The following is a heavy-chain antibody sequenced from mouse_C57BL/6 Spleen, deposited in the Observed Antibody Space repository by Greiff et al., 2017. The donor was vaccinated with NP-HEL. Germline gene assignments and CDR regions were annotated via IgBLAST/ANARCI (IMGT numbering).Heavy chain of an antibody. J-gene: IGHJ3*01. D-gene: IGHD3-2*02. CDR2: IYPGSGST. CDR1: GYTFTSYW. CDR3: AIDSSGSWFAY. Sequence: QVQLQQPGAELVKPGASVKMSCKASGYTFTSYWITWVKQRPGQGLEWIGDIYPGSGSTNYNEKFKSKATLTVDTSSSTAYMQLRSLTSADSAVYYCAIDSSGSWFAYWGQGTLVTVSA. V-gene: IGHV1-55*01.